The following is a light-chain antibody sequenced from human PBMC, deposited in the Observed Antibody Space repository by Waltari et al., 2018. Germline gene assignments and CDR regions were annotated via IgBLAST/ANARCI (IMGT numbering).Light chain of an antibody. CDR1: QDIDNA. CDR3: QQFDSFPPT. J-gene: IGKJ5*01. V-gene: IGKV1-13*02. Sequence: AIQLTQSPSSLSASVGDRVTITCRASQDIDNALAWYRRKPGKAPELLIYDASSLKTGAPSRFSGTGSGTDFTLTISSLQPEDFAAYYCQQFDSFPPTFGQGTRLEIK. CDR2: DAS.